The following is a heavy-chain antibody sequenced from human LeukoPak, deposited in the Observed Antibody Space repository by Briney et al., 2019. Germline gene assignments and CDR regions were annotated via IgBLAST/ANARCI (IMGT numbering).Heavy chain of an antibody. J-gene: IGHJ2*01. D-gene: IGHD4-17*01. CDR2: ISAYSGNT. CDR3: ARVRKGGSTTGYYWYFDL. Sequence: ASVKVSCKTFGYTFTNYGIIWVRQAPGQGLEWMGWISAYSGNTNYAQKLQGRVTMTADTSTSTAYMELRSLRSDDTAVYYCARVRKGGSTTGYYWYFDLWGRGTLVTVSS. V-gene: IGHV1-18*01. CDR1: GYTFTNYG.